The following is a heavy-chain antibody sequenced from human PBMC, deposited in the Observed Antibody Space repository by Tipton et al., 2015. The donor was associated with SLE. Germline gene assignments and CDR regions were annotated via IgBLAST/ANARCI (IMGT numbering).Heavy chain of an antibody. J-gene: IGHJ5*02. D-gene: IGHD2-21*01. V-gene: IGHV1-8*01. CDR3: TGGALLWSHGADR. CDR2: MNPNSGNT. Sequence: QLVQSGAEVKKHGASVKVSCKASGYTFTSYDINWVRQATGQGLEWMGWMNPNSGNTGYAQKFQGRVTMTRNTSISTAYMELSSLSSEDTTVYYGTGGALLWSHGADRWGQGALVAVAS. CDR1: GYTFTSYD.